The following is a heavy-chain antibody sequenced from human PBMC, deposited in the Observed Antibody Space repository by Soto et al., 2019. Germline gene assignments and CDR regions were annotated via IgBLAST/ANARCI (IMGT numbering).Heavy chain of an antibody. J-gene: IGHJ6*02. Sequence: SETLSLTCTVSGGSISGGGYYWSWLRQHPGKGLEWIGYIYYSGSTYYNPSLKSRVTISVDTSKNQFSLKLSSVTAADTAVDYCARDPYYGMDVWGQGTTVTVSS. CDR3: ARDPYYGMDV. CDR2: IYYSGST. CDR1: GGSISGGGYY. V-gene: IGHV4-31*03.